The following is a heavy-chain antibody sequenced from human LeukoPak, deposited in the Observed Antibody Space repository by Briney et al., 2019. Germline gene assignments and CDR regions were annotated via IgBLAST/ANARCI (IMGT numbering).Heavy chain of an antibody. J-gene: IGHJ4*02. V-gene: IGHV1-18*01. CDR1: GYTFTSFG. CDR2: ISVYDGNT. D-gene: IGHD1-26*01. CDR3: ARDLVDGVGAPGAY. Sequence: ASVKVSCKASGYTFTSFGISWVRQAPGQGLEWMGWISVYDGNTNYAQNFQGRISMTTDTSTSTVYMELRSLRSDDTAVFYCARDLVDGVGAPGAYWGQGTLVTVSS.